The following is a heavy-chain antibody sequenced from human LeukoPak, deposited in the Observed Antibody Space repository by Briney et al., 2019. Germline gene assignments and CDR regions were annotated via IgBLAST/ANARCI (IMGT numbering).Heavy chain of an antibody. CDR3: ARDGSYYFDS. CDR2: ISYDGSNK. J-gene: IGHJ4*02. D-gene: IGHD2-15*01. CDR1: GFTFSSYT. Sequence: RGSMRLSCAASGFTFSSYTMHWVSQAPGKGLEWVAVISYDGSNKYYADSVKGRFTISRDNSKNTLYLQMNSLRAEDTAVYSCARDGSYYFDSRGAGKLGTVSS. V-gene: IGHV3-30-3*01.